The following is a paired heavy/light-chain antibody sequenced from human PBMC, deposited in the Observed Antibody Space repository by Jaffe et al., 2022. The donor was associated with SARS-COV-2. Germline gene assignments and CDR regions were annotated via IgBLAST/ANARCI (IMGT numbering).Heavy chain of an antibody. CDR2: ISSSSRTI. Sequence: EVQLVESGGGLVQPGGSLRLSCVASGFTFSNYSMHWVRQAPGKGLEWVSYISSSSRTIFYADSVKGRFTISRDNAKNSLYLQMNSLRDEDTAVYYCATKGPVGGTPYFDSWGQGTLVTVSS. V-gene: IGHV3-48*02. CDR3: ATKGPVGGTPYFDS. D-gene: IGHD2-15*01. J-gene: IGHJ4*02. CDR1: GFTFSNYS.
Light chain of an antibody. V-gene: IGLV1-47*01. Sequence: QSVLTQPPSASGTPGQRVTISCSGSSSNIGTNYVYWYQQFPGTAPKLLIYRDNQRPSGVPDRFSGSKSDTSASLAISGLRSEDEADYYCAAWDDSLSGVVFGGGTKVTVL. CDR1: SSNIGTNY. CDR2: RDN. J-gene: IGLJ2*01. CDR3: AAWDDSLSGVV.